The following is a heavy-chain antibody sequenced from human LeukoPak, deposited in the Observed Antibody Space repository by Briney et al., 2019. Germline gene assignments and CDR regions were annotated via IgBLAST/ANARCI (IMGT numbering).Heavy chain of an antibody. D-gene: IGHD5-12*01. CDR2: ISSSGSTI. Sequence: GGSLRLSCAASGFTFSSYEMNWVRQAPGRGLEWVSYISSSGSTIYYADSVKGRFTISRDNAKNSLYLQMNSLRAEDTAVYYCARAGHSGYDNYYYYMDVWGKGTTVTISS. CDR1: GFTFSSYE. V-gene: IGHV3-48*03. J-gene: IGHJ6*03. CDR3: ARAGHSGYDNYYYYMDV.